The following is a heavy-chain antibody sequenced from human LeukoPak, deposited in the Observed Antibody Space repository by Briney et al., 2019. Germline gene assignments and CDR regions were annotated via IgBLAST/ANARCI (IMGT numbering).Heavy chain of an antibody. CDR3: AKRGLRGNWFHP. D-gene: IGHD4-17*01. J-gene: IGHJ5*02. CDR1: VYTSNLST. Sequence: GALRVSCAPPVYTSNLSTISSVREALGERLWRGSSINGAGNSSYYADLLSGRFTGSRDNSKNTLYLQMNSLRAEDTAVYYCAKRGLRGNWFHPWGQGTLVTVSS. CDR2: INGAGNSS. V-gene: IGHV3-23*01.